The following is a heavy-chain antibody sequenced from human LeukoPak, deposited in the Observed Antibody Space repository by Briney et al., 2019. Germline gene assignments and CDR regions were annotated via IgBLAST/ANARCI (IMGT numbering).Heavy chain of an antibody. CDR1: GGTFSSYA. D-gene: IGHD3-10*01. Sequence: ASVKVSCKASGGTFSSYAISWVRQAPGQGLEWMGGIIPIFGTANYAQKFQGRVTITADKSTSTAYMELSSLRSEDTAVYYCARSTTQGVWFGELLVYWGQGTLVTVSS. CDR3: ARSTTQGVWFGELLVY. CDR2: IIPIFGTA. J-gene: IGHJ4*02. V-gene: IGHV1-69*06.